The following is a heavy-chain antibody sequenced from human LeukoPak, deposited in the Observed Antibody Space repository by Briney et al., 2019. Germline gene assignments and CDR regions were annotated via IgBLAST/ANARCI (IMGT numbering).Heavy chain of an antibody. V-gene: IGHV3-15*01. CDR2: IRTKADGGTS. CDR1: GLTFSNAW. Sequence: GGSLRLSRVASGLTFSNAWMNWVRQAPGKGLEWVGRIRTKADGGTSEYAPPVIGRFTISRDDSKNTLYLQLDSLKAEDTALYYCATSIVGAPSSYWGQGTLVTVSS. CDR3: ATSIVGAPSSY. J-gene: IGHJ4*02. D-gene: IGHD1-26*01.